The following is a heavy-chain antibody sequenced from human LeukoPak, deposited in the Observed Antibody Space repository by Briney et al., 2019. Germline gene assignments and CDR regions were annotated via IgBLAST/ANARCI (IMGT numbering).Heavy chain of an antibody. CDR1: GFTFSSYA. V-gene: IGHV3-64D*09. CDR3: VGYCSTTSCLYDY. CDR2: ISNNGGTT. J-gene: IGHJ4*02. Sequence: GGSLRLSCSASGFTFSSYAMHWVRQAPGKGLEYVSAISNNGGTTYYADSVKGRFTISRDNSKNTLYLHMRSLRAEDTAVYYCVGYCSTTSCLYDYWGQGTPVTVSS. D-gene: IGHD2-2*01.